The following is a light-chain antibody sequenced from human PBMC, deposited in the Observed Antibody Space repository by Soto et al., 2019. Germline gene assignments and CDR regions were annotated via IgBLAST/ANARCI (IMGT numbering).Light chain of an antibody. CDR1: RSIINW. J-gene: IGKJ5*01. V-gene: IGKV1-5*01. CDR3: QQLHSYPFT. CDR2: AAT. Sequence: IELTQSPSTLSASVGERVTITCRARRSIINWLDWYHQQPGKAPKLLIYAATTLQSGVPSRFSGSGSGTDFTLTINSLQPEDFATYYCQQLHSYPFTFGQGTGLEIK.